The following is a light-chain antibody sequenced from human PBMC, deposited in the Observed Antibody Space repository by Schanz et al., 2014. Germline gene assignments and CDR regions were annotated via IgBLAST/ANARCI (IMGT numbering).Light chain of an antibody. Sequence: QSALTQPASVSGSPGQSITISCTGTSSDVGGYNYVSWYQQHPGKAPKLMIYDVSHWPSGVSNRFSGSKSGNTASLTISGIQAEDEADYYCCSFVRRSTNWVFGGGTKVTVL. J-gene: IGLJ3*02. V-gene: IGLV2-14*01. CDR2: DVS. CDR1: SSDVGGYNY. CDR3: CSFVRRSTNWV.